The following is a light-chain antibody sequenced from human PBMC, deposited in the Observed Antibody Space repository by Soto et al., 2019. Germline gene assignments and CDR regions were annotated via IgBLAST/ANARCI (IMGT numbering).Light chain of an antibody. J-gene: IGKJ1*01. V-gene: IGKV3-20*01. CDR3: QQYGSSPPWT. CDR1: QSVSSSY. Sequence: EILLTQSHRTLSLSPGERATLSCRASQSVSSSYLAWYQQKPGQAPRLLIYGASSRATGIPDRFSGSGSGTDFTLTISRLEPEDFAVYYCQQYGSSPPWTFGQGTKVAIK. CDR2: GAS.